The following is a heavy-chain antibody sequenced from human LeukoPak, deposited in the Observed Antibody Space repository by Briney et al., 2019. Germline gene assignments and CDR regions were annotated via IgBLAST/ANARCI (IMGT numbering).Heavy chain of an antibody. CDR1: GGSFSGYY. CDR2: INHSGST. Sequence: PSETLSLTCAVYGGSFSGYYWSWIRQPPGKGLEWIGEINHSGSTNYNPSLKSRVTISVDTSKNQFSLKLSSVTAADTAVYYCARGHKLQYFDWLPKNWFDPWGQGTLVTVSS. D-gene: IGHD3-9*01. V-gene: IGHV4-34*01. CDR3: ARGHKLQYFDWLPKNWFDP. J-gene: IGHJ5*02.